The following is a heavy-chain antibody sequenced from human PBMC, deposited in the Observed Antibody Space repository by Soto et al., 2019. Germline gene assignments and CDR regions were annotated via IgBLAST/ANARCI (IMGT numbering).Heavy chain of an antibody. D-gene: IGHD1-26*01. V-gene: IGHV1-69*01. CDR3: ARAKSNVVGATPYFDY. CDR1: GGTFSSYA. J-gene: IGHJ4*02. Sequence: QVQLVQSGAEVKKPGSSVKVSCKASGGTFSSYAISWVRQAPGQGLEWMGGIIPIFGTANYVQKFQGRVTITADESTSTAYMELSSLRSEDTAVYYCARAKSNVVGATPYFDYWGQGTLVTVSS. CDR2: IIPIFGTA.